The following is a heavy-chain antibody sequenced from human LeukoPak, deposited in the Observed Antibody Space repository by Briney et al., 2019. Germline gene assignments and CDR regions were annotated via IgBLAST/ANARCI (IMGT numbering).Heavy chain of an antibody. V-gene: IGHV1-18*01. CDR1: GYTLTSYG. Sequence: ASVKVSCKASGYTLTSYGISWVRQAPGQGLEWMGWISAYNGNTNYAQKLQGRVTMTTDTSTSTAYMELRSLRSDDTAVYYCARRTSYSSSWPYVDYWGQGTLVTVSS. CDR2: ISAYNGNT. D-gene: IGHD6-13*01. J-gene: IGHJ4*02. CDR3: ARRTSYSSSWPYVDY.